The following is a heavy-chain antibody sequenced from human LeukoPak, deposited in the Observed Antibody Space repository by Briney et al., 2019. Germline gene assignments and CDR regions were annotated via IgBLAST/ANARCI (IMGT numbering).Heavy chain of an antibody. CDR3: ARHLDCGSGSKDFDY. CDR2: ISSSGSTI. J-gene: IGHJ4*02. D-gene: IGHD3-10*01. Sequence: GGSLRLSCAASGFTFSSYEMNWVRQAPGKGLEWVSYISSSGSTIYYADSVKGRFTISRDNAKNSLYLQMNSLRAEDTAVYYCARHLDCGSGSKDFDYWGQGTLVTVSS. CDR1: GFTFSSYE. V-gene: IGHV3-48*03.